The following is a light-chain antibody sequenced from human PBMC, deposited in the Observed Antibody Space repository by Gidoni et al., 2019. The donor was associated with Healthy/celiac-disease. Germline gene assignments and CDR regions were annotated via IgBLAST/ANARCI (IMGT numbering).Light chain of an antibody. Sequence: QSALTQPASVSGSPGQSITISCTGTSRDVGGYNYVSCYQQHPGKAPKLMIYDVSNRPSGVSNRFSGSKSGNTASLTISGLQAEDEADYYCSSYTSSSTSWVFGGGTKLTVL. CDR3: SSYTSSSTSWV. J-gene: IGLJ3*02. V-gene: IGLV2-14*01. CDR1: SRDVGGYNY. CDR2: DVS.